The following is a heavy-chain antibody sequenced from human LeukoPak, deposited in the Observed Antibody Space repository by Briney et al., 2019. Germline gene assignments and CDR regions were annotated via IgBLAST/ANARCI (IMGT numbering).Heavy chain of an antibody. J-gene: IGHJ4*02. CDR1: GFIFSSFW. CDR3: ATSYDSSGCD. D-gene: IGHD3-22*01. CDR2: IKPDGSLQ. Sequence: GGSLRLSCTASGFIFSSFWMAWVRQAPGKGPEWVANIKPDGSLQFYGDSVKGRFAISRDNAKNSLYLQMNNLRAEDTALYYCATSYDSSGCDWGQGTLVTVSS. V-gene: IGHV3-7*01.